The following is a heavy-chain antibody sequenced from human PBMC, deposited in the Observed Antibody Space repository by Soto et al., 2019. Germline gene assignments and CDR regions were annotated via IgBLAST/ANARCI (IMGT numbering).Heavy chain of an antibody. CDR2: INHSGST. CDR1: GGSFSGYY. D-gene: IGHD3-10*01. Sequence: SETLSLTCAVYGGSFSGYYWSWIRQPPGKGLEWIGEINHSGSTNYNPSLKSRVTISVDTSKNQLSLKLSSVTAADTAVYYCARGLGGSGSYYNYGAYYYYYYMDVWGKGTTVTVSS. V-gene: IGHV4-34*01. J-gene: IGHJ6*03. CDR3: ARGLGGSGSYYNYGAYYYYYYMDV.